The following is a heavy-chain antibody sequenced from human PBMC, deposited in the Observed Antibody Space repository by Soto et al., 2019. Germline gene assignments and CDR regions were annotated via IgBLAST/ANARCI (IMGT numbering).Heavy chain of an antibody. V-gene: IGHV3-23*01. D-gene: IGHD3-10*01. CDR1: GFTFSSYA. CDR3: AKDPIVGIIGRSIDY. Sequence: EVQLLESGGGLVQPGGSLRLSCAASGFTFSSYAMSWVRQAPGKGLEWFSAISGSGGSTYYADSVKGRFTISRDNSKNTLYLQMNSLRAEDTAVYYCAKDPIVGIIGRSIDYWGQGTLVTVSS. CDR2: ISGSGGST. J-gene: IGHJ4*02.